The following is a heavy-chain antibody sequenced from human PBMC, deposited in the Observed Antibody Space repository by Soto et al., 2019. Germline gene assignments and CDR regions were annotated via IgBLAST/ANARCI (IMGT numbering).Heavy chain of an antibody. J-gene: IGHJ5*02. CDR3: ATAHGSGASRWFDP. Sequence: GESLKISCKGSGYSFTSYWIGWVRQMLGKGLEWMGIIYPGDSDTRYSPSFQGQVTISADRSISTAYLQWGSLRASDTAMYYCATAHGSGASRWFDPWGQGTLVTVSS. CDR1: GYSFTSYW. CDR2: IYPGDSDT. D-gene: IGHD3-10*01. V-gene: IGHV5-51*01.